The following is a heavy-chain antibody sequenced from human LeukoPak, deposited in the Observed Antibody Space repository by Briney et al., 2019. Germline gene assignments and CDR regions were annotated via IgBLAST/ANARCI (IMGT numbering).Heavy chain of an antibody. J-gene: IGHJ4*02. Sequence: GSLRLSCAASGFTFSSYSMNWVRQAPGKGLEWVSSISSSSSYIYYADSVKGRFTISRDNAKNSLYLQMNSLRAEDTAVYYCARDSGATVVTRGDYWGQGTLVTVSS. CDR1: GFTFSSYS. CDR3: ARDSGATVVTRGDY. D-gene: IGHD4-23*01. V-gene: IGHV3-21*01. CDR2: ISSSSSYI.